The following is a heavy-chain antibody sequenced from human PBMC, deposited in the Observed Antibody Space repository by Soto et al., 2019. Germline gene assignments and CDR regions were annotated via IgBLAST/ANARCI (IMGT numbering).Heavy chain of an antibody. J-gene: IGHJ6*03. D-gene: IGHD4-4*01. V-gene: IGHV1-46*03. CDR1: GYTFTSYY. CDR3: AKGTVTTLMGYYYYYMVA. Sequence: GASVKVSCKASGYTFTSYYMHWVRQAPGQGLEWMGIINPSGGSTSYAQKFQGRVTMTRDTSTSTVYMELSSLRSEDTAVYYCAKGTVTTLMGYYYYYMVAWGKGTTVTVSS. CDR2: INPSGGST.